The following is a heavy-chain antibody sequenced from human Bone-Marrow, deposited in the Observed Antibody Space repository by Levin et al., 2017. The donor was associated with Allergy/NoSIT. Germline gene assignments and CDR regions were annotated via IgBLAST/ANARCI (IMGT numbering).Heavy chain of an antibody. J-gene: IGHJ6*02. Sequence: GGSLRLSCAASGFTFSSYGMHWVRQAPGKGLEWVAVISYDGSNKYYADSVKGRFTISRDNSKNTLYLQMNSLRAEDTAVYYCAQAFEGWGVVVVPPAGGMDVWGQGTTVTVSS. CDR2: ISYDGSNK. V-gene: IGHV3-30*03. CDR1: GFTFSSYG. D-gene: IGHD2-2*01. CDR3: AQAFEGWGVVVVPPAGGMDV.